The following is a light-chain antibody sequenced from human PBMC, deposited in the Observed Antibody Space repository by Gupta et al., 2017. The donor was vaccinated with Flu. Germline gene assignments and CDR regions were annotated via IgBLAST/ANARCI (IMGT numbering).Light chain of an antibody. CDR3: QSFDRSRSVVV. Sequence: QSVLTQPPSVSGAPGQRVIISCTGSRSNIGAGYSLHWYRQLPATAPNLFIFVDNNRLSGVPARFSGSRYGISASLAITGLQAEDEADYYCQSFDRSRSVVVFGGGTKLTVL. J-gene: IGLJ2*01. CDR1: RSNIGAGYS. CDR2: VDN. V-gene: IGLV1-40*01.